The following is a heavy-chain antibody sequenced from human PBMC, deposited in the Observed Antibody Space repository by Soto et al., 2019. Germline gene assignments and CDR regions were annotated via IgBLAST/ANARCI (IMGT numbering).Heavy chain of an antibody. V-gene: IGHV1-8*01. D-gene: IGHD1-26*01. Sequence: QVQLVQSGAEVKKPGASVKVSCKTSGYTFTSYDINWVRQATGQGLEWMGWMNPNSGNTAYAQKIQGRVTMTRNTSISTGNMELISLRSEDTAVYYCARERSSGAFDIWGQRTMVTVSS. J-gene: IGHJ3*02. CDR3: ARERSSGAFDI. CDR2: MNPNSGNT. CDR1: GYTFTSYD.